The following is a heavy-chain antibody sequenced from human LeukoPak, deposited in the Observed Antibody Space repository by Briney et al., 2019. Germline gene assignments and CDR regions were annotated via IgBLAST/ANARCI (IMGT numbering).Heavy chain of an antibody. CDR2: ISHSGST. J-gene: IGHJ4*02. CDR3: ASTIYSYGS. D-gene: IGHD5-18*01. V-gene: IGHV4-34*01. Sequence: SETLSLTCAVYGGSFSGYYWSWIRQPPGKGLEWIGEISHSGSTNYNPSLKSRVTISVDTSKNQFSLKLSSVTAADTAVYYCASTIYSYGSWGQGTLVTVSS. CDR1: GGSFSGYY.